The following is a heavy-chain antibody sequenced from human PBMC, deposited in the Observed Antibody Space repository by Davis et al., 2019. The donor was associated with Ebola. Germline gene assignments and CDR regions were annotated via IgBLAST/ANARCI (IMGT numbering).Heavy chain of an antibody. J-gene: IGHJ2*01. CDR2: IWYDGSNK. CDR3: ARDSGKQLVGWYFDL. D-gene: IGHD6-6*01. Sequence: GESLKISCAASGFTFSSYGMHWVRQAPGKGLEWVAVIWYDGSNKYYADSVKGRFTISRDNSKNTLYLQMNSLRAEDTAVYYCARDSGKQLVGWYFDLWGRGTLVTVSS. CDR1: GFTFSSYG. V-gene: IGHV3-33*01.